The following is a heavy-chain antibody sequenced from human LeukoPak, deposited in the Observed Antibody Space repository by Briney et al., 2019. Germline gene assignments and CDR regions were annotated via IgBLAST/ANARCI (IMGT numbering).Heavy chain of an antibody. CDR2: IIPILGIA. CDR3: AREDDSSGYYHFDY. V-gene: IGHV1-69*04. Sequence: SVKVSCKASGGTFSSYTISWVRQAPGQGLEWMGRIIPILGIANYAQKFQGRVTITADKSTSTAYMELSSLRSEDTAVYYCAREDDSSGYYHFDYWGQGTLVTVSS. J-gene: IGHJ4*02. CDR1: GGTFSSYT. D-gene: IGHD3-22*01.